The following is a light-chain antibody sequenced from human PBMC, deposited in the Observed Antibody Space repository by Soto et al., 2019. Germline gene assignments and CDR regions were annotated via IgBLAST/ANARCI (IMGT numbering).Light chain of an antibody. CDR2: EAS. CDR1: QTISNW. Sequence: DIQMTQSPSTLSASVGDRVAITCRASQTISNWLAWYQQRPGKAPKLLIYEASTLETGVPPRFSGSASGTESTLTISSLQPDDYATYYCQQYNGTFGQGTKVEI. J-gene: IGKJ1*01. V-gene: IGKV1-5*03. CDR3: QQYNGT.